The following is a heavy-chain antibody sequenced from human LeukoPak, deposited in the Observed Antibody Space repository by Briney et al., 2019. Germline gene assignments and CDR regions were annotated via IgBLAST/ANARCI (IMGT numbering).Heavy chain of an antibody. CDR3: ATGVPYGSGNYNWLDP. V-gene: IGHV1-24*01. J-gene: IGHJ5*02. CDR1: GYTLTELS. CDR2: FDPEDGET. Sequence: APVKVSCKVSGYTLTELSMHWVRQAPGKGLEWMGGFDPEDGETIYAQKFQGRVTMTEDTSTDTAYMELSSLRSEDTAVYYCATGVPYGSGNYNWLDPWGQGTLVTVSS. D-gene: IGHD3-10*01.